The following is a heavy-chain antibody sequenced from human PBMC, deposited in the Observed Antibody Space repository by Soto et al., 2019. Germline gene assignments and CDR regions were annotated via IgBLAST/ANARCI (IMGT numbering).Heavy chain of an antibody. CDR1: GFTFSSYA. CDR2: ISGSGGST. D-gene: IGHD3-16*02. Sequence: GGSLRLSCAASGFTFSSYAMSWVRQAPGKGLEWVSAISGSGGSTYYADSVKGRFTISRDNSKNTLYLQMNSLRAEDTAVYYCAKGVTFGGAIVILGDAFDIWGQGTMVTVSS. CDR3: AKGVTFGGAIVILGDAFDI. J-gene: IGHJ3*02. V-gene: IGHV3-23*01.